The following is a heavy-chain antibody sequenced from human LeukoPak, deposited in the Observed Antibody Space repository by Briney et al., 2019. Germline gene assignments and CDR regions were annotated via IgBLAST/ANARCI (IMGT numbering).Heavy chain of an antibody. CDR1: GVSINHYY. CDR3: ARGLEVGAGRPLDY. V-gene: IGHV4-4*07. D-gene: IGHD1-1*01. CDR2: IHSTGAT. Sequence: SETLSLTCSVSGVSINHYYWSWIRQPAGKGLEWIGRIHSTGATDYNPSLKSRITMSVDTSSNEFSVKLNSVTVADTAFYYCARGLEVGAGRPLDYWGQGTLVTVSS. J-gene: IGHJ4*02.